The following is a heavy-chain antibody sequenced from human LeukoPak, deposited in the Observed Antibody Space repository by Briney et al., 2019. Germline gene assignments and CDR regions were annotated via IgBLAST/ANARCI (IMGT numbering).Heavy chain of an antibody. CDR1: GNTFTSYY. D-gene: IGHD1-26*01. Sequence: ASVKVSCKTSGNTFTSYYIHWVRQAPGQGLEWMGIINPSSGATNYAQKFQGRVTMTRDTSTSTVYMELSNQRSEDTAVYYCARATNFYYYYGMDVWGQGTTVTVSS. CDR3: ARATNFYYYYGMDV. V-gene: IGHV1-46*01. J-gene: IGHJ6*02. CDR2: INPSSGAT.